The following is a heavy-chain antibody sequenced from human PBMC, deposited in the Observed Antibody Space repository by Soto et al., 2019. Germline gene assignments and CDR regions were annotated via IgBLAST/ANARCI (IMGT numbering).Heavy chain of an antibody. CDR2: ISSSSSYT. D-gene: IGHD2-15*01. Sequence: GESLSLSYAASGFTFPDYYMSWTGQSPGKGLEWVSYISSSSSYTNYADSVKGRFTISRDNAKNSLYLQMNSLRAEDTAVYYCARIPGVAATGEAWFDPWGQGT. CDR1: GFTFPDYY. V-gene: IGHV3-11*03. J-gene: IGHJ5*02. CDR3: ARIPGVAATGEAWFDP.